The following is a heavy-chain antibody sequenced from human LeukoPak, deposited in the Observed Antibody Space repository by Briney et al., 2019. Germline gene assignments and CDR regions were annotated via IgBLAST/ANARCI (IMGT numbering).Heavy chain of an antibody. Sequence: PSETLSLTCAVYGGSFSGYYWSWIRQPPGRGLEWIGRIYTSGNTNYNPSLESRVTMSVDTSQNQFSLRLSAVTAADTAVYYCARVYCSSGSCYYFDYWGQGTLVTVSS. V-gene: IGHV4-59*10. J-gene: IGHJ4*02. D-gene: IGHD2-15*01. CDR2: IYTSGNT. CDR1: GGSFSGYY. CDR3: ARVYCSSGSCYYFDY.